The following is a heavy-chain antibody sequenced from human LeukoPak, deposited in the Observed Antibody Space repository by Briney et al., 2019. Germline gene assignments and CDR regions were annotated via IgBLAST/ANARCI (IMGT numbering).Heavy chain of an antibody. Sequence: QPGGSLRLSCAASGLTFSKSWLHWVRQAPGKGLVWVSRINDDGSSRSYADSVRGRFTISRDNSKNTLYLQMNSLRAEDTAVYYCAKSPTYYDILTGYYSGYYFDYWGQGTLVTVSS. V-gene: IGHV3-74*01. CDR2: INDDGSSR. J-gene: IGHJ4*02. CDR3: AKSPTYYDILTGYYSGYYFDY. D-gene: IGHD3-9*01. CDR1: GLTFSKSW.